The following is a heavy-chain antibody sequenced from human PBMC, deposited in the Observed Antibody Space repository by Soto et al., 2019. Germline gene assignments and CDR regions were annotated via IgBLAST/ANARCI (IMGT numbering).Heavy chain of an antibody. CDR2: IRSKSNSYAT. J-gene: IGHJ4*02. V-gene: IGHV3-73*01. D-gene: IGHD4-17*01. Sequence: EVQLVESGGGLVQPGGSLKLSCAVSGFTFSGSAMHWVRQASGKGLEWVGRIRSKSNSYATAYAASVKGRFTISRDDSKNTAYLQMNSPNTEDTAVYYCTRGYGDYVRDYWGQGTLVTVSS. CDR3: TRGYGDYVRDY. CDR1: GFTFSGSA.